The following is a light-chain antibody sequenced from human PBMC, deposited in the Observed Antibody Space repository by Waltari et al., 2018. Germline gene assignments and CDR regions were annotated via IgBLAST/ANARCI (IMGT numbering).Light chain of an antibody. Sequence: SDELTQPPSVSVSPGHTATITCSGDPLGDRYVSWYQQRSAQSPHVVIYHDAKRASGIPERFSGSKAGNTATLIISGTQPMDEADYFCQAWDSSPVVFGGGTKLTVL. CDR2: HDA. V-gene: IGLV3-1*01. CDR1: PLGDRY. J-gene: IGLJ2*01. CDR3: QAWDSSPVV.